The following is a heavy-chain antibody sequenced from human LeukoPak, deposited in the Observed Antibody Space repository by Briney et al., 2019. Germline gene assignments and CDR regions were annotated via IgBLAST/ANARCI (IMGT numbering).Heavy chain of an antibody. CDR1: GFTFSNAW. Sequence: GGSLRLSCAASGFTFSNAWMSWVRQAPGKGLEWVGRIKSKTDGGTTDYAAPVKGRFTISRDDSKNTLYLQMNSLKTEDTAVYYCTTDQEDPYTYYYDSSGPLYYYYMDVWGKGTTVTISS. CDR2: IKSKTDGGTT. J-gene: IGHJ6*03. V-gene: IGHV3-15*01. D-gene: IGHD3-22*01. CDR3: TTDQEDPYTYYYDSSGPLYYYYMDV.